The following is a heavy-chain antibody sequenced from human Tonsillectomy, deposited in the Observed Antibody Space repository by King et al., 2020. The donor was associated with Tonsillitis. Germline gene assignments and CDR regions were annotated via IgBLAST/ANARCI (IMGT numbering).Heavy chain of an antibody. CDR1: GFTFSSYA. D-gene: IGHD5-18*01. Sequence: VQLVESGEGLVQPGGSLRLSCAASGFTFSSYAMTWVRQAPGKGLEWVSAFSGGGGGTYCADSVKDRFTISRDNSKKTLYLQMTSLRAEDTAVYYCAKDGGYIYGYSDYWGQGTLVTVSS. J-gene: IGHJ4*02. CDR3: AKDGGYIYGYSDY. CDR2: FSGGGGGT. V-gene: IGHV3-23*04.